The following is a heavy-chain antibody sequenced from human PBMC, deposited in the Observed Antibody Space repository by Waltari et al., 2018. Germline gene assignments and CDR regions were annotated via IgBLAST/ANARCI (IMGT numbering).Heavy chain of an antibody. Sequence: EMQLVESGGGLVKPGGSLRLSCAASGFTFSSYSMNWVRQAPGKGLEWVSSISSSSSYIYYADSVKGRFTISRDNAKNSLYLQMNSLRAEDTAVYYCARDLYAGAPFDYWGQGTLVTVSS. CDR1: GFTFSSYS. V-gene: IGHV3-21*01. J-gene: IGHJ4*02. CDR2: ISSSSSYI. CDR3: ARDLYAGAPFDY. D-gene: IGHD1-26*01.